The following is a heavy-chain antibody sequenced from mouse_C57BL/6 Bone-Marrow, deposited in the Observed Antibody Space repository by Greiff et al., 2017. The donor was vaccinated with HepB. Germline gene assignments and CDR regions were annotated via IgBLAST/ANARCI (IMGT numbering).Heavy chain of an antibody. D-gene: IGHD2-2*01. CDR1: GFTFSSYG. V-gene: IGHV5-6*01. CDR2: ISSGGSYT. J-gene: IGHJ3*01. Sequence: EVQGVESGGDLVKPGGSLKLSCAASGFTFSSYGMSWVRQTPDKRLEWVATISSGGSYTYYPDSVKGRFTISRDNAKNTLYLQMSSLKSEDTAMYYCARQTYGYDLFAYWGQGTLVTVSA. CDR3: ARQTYGYDLFAY.